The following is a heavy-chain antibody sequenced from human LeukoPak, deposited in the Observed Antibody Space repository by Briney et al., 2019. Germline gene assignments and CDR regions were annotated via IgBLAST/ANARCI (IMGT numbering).Heavy chain of an antibody. D-gene: IGHD3-3*01. CDR2: IYYSGST. CDR3: ARRGRFLEWLLTNNWFDP. CDR1: GGSISNSSYY. Sequence: SETLSLTCTVSGGSISNSSYYWGWIRQPPGKGLEWIGSIYYSGSTYYNPSLKSRVTISVDTSKNQFSLKLSSVTAADTAVYYCARRGRFLEWLLTNNWFDPWGQGTLVTVSS. V-gene: IGHV4-39*07. J-gene: IGHJ5*02.